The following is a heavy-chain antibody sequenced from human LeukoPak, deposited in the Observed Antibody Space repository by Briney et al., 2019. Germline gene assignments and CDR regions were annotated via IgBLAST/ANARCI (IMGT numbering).Heavy chain of an antibody. CDR2: ISYDGSNK. CDR1: GFTFSSYG. Sequence: QPGRSLRLSCAASGFTFSSYGMHWVRQAPGKGLEWVAVISYDGSNKYYADSVKGRFTISRDNSKNTLYLQMNSLRAEDTAVYYCARDAALLLGSSNNFDYWGQGTLVTVSS. J-gene: IGHJ4*02. D-gene: IGHD6-13*01. CDR3: ARDAALLLGSSNNFDY. V-gene: IGHV3-30*03.